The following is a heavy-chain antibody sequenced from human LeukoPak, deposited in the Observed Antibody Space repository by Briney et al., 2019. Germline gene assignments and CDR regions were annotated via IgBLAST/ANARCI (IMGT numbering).Heavy chain of an antibody. V-gene: IGHV1-69*13. J-gene: IGHJ4*02. CDR1: GGTFSSYA. CDR3: ARDGVATGAIDY. CDR2: IIPIFGTA. D-gene: IGHD5-12*01. Sequence: SVKASCKASGGTFSSYAISWVRQAPGQGLEWMGGIIPIFGTANYAQKFQGRVTITADESTSTAYMELSSLRSEDTAVYYCARDGVATGAIDYWGQGTLVTVSS.